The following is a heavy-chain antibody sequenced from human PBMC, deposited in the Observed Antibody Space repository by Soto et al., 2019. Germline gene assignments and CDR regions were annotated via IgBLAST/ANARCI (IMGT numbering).Heavy chain of an antibody. J-gene: IGHJ5*02. D-gene: IGHD2-15*01. CDR1: GGTFSSYA. CDR2: IIPIFGTA. Sequence: SVKVSCKASGGTFSSYAISWVRQAPGQGLEWMGGIIPIFGTANYAQKFQGRVTITADESTSTAYMELSSLRSEDTAVYYCARGAIGYCSGGSCHPTRFDPWGQGTLVTVSS. V-gene: IGHV1-69*13. CDR3: ARGAIGYCSGGSCHPTRFDP.